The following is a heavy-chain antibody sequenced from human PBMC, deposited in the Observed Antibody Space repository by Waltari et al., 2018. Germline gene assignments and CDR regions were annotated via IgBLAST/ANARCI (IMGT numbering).Heavy chain of an antibody. J-gene: IGHJ4*02. CDR1: GYHLTELS. CDR2: FDPEEGET. D-gene: IGHD6-13*01. CDR3: ATLAFVIAAAGPFDY. V-gene: IGHV1-24*01. Sequence: QVQLVQSGAEEKKPGAYVKVSCKVSGYHLTELSMHWVRQAPGKGLEWMGGFDPEEGETIYAQKFQGRVTMTEDTSTDTAYMELSSLRSEDTAVYYCATLAFVIAAAGPFDYWGQGTLVTVSS.